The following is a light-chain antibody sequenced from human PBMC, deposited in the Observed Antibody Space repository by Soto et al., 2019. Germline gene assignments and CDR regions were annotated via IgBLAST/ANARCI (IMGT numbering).Light chain of an antibody. CDR2: KAS. CDR1: QTISSW. V-gene: IGKV1-5*03. CDR3: KQYHSSWT. Sequence: DLQMTQSPSTLSGSVGDSVTITCRASQTISSWLAWYQQKPGKAPKLLIYKASTLKSGVQSRFSGSGSGTEFTLTIRSLQPDDFATYYCKQYHSSWTCGQGTKVDIK. J-gene: IGKJ1*01.